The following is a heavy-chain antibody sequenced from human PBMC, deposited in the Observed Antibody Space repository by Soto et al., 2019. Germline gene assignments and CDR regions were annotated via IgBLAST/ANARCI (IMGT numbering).Heavy chain of an antibody. CDR2: INPNSGGT. CDR3: ARPSGYYPYYFDD. CDR1: GYIFTDYY. Sequence: RASVKVSCKTSGYIFTDYYIHWVRQAPGQGLEWMGWINPNSGGTNYAQKFRDWVTMTRDTSINTAYMEVNSLRSDDTAVYYCARPSGYYPYYFDDWGQGTQVTVSS. J-gene: IGHJ4*02. D-gene: IGHD3-22*01. V-gene: IGHV1-2*04.